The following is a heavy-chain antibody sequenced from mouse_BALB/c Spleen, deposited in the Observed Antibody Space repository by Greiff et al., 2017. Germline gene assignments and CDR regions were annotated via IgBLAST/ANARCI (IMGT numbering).Heavy chain of an antibody. Sequence: VKLQESGGGLVKLGGSLNLSCAASGFTFSSYYMSWVRQTPEKRLELVAAINSNGGSTYYPDTVKGRFTISRDNAKNTLYLQMSSLKSEDTALYYCATAFYDGLYAMDYWGQGTSVTVSS. CDR1: GFTFSSYY. CDR2: INSNGGST. D-gene: IGHD2-3*01. J-gene: IGHJ4*01. CDR3: ATAFYDGLYAMDY. V-gene: IGHV5-6-2*01.